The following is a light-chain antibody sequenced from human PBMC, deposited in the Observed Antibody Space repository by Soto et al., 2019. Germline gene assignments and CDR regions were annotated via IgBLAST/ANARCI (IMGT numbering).Light chain of an antibody. CDR1: QTISSW. CDR2: KAS. Sequence: DIQITQSPSTLSGSVGDRVTITCRASQTISSWLAWYQQKPGKAPKLLIYKASTLKSGVPSRFSGSGSGTEFTLTTSSLQPDDFATYYCQHYNSYSEAFGQGTKVDIK. J-gene: IGKJ1*01. V-gene: IGKV1-5*03. CDR3: QHYNSYSEA.